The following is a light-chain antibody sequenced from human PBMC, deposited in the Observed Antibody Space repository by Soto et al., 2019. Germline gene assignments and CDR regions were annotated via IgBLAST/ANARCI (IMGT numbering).Light chain of an antibody. J-gene: IGKJ4*01. V-gene: IGKV3-11*01. CDR2: DAS. CDR3: QHRSTWPLA. Sequence: EIVLTQSPVTLSLSPGERATLSCRASQSVGSSLAWYQQKSGQAPRLLIDDASNRATGIPARFSGSGSGTDFILSITNLEPEDFAVYYCQHRSTWPLAFGGGTKVEI. CDR1: QSVGSS.